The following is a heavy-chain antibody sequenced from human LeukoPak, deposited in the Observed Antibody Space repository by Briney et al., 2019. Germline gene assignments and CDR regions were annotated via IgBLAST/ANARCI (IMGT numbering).Heavy chain of an antibody. D-gene: IGHD3-3*01. V-gene: IGHV4-39*01. Sequence: PSETLSLTCTVSGGSISSSSYYWGWIRQPPGKGLEWIGSIYYSGSTYYNPSPKSRVTISVDTSKNQFSLKLSSVTAADTAVYYCARIHSITIFGVAPGGGFDPWGQGTLVTVSS. CDR1: GGSISSSSYY. CDR3: ARIHSITIFGVAPGGGFDP. J-gene: IGHJ5*02. CDR2: IYYSGST.